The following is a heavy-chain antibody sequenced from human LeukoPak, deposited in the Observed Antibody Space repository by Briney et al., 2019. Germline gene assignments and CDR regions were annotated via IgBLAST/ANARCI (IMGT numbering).Heavy chain of an antibody. J-gene: IGHJ6*02. V-gene: IGHV4-59*01. Sequence: PSETLSLTCTVSGDSINAYNWNWVRQPPGKGLEWIGYIYYSGSTDYNPSLKTRVTISVDTSKNQFSLKLSSVTAADTAVYYCARATASRYCSGGSCPYYYYGMDVWGQGTTVTVSS. CDR3: ARATASRYCSGGSCPYYYYGMDV. D-gene: IGHD2-15*01. CDR1: GDSINAYN. CDR2: IYYSGST.